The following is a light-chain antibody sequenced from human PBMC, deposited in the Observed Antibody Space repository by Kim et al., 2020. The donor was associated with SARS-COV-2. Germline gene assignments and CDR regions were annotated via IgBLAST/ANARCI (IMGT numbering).Light chain of an antibody. J-gene: IGLJ2*01. CDR2: EVT. Sequence: QSVVTQPASVSGSPGQSITISCTGTSSDVGSYNLVSWYQQHPGKAPKLIIYEVTERPSGVPNRFSGSKSGNTASLTVSGLQAEDEANYYCSSFAGSSVVFGGGTQLTVL. CDR3: SSFAGSSVV. V-gene: IGLV2-14*02. CDR1: SSDVGSYNL.